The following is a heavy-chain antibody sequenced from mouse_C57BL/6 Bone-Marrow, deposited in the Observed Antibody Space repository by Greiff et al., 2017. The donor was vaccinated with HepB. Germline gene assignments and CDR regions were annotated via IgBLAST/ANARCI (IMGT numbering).Heavy chain of an antibody. D-gene: IGHD1-1*01. CDR1: GFTFSSYA. CDR2: ISSGGDYI. Sequence: EVNLVESGEGLVKPGGSLKLSCAASGFTFSSYAMSWVRQTPEKRLEWVAYISSGGDYIYYADTVKGRFTISRDNARNTLYLQMSSLKSEDTAMYYCTRDLKDTTVLMDYWGQGTSVTVSS. CDR3: TRDLKDTTVLMDY. V-gene: IGHV5-9-1*02. J-gene: IGHJ4*01.